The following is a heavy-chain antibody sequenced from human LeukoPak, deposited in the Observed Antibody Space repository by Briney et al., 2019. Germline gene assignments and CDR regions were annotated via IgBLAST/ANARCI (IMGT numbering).Heavy chain of an antibody. CDR2: MNPNSGNT. J-gene: IGHJ4*02. D-gene: IGHD3-16*01. CDR3: ASSSSGGGEFDY. Sequence: ASVTVSCTASGYTFTSYDINWVRQATGQGLEWMGWMNPNSGNTGYAQKFQGRVTMTRNTSISTAYMELSSLRSEDTAVYYCASSSSGGGEFDYWGQGTLVTVSS. V-gene: IGHV1-8*01. CDR1: GYTFTSYD.